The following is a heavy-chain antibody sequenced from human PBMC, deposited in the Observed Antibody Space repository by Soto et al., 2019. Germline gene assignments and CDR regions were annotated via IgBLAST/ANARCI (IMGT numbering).Heavy chain of an antibody. D-gene: IGHD4-17*01. J-gene: IGHJ3*02. V-gene: IGHV4-31*03. CDR3: ARDRATVTRVDAFDI. CDR1: GGSISSGGYY. Sequence: SETLSLTCTVSGGSISSGGYYWSWIRQHPGKGLEWIGYIYYSGSTYYNPSLKSRVTISVDTSKNQFSLKLSSVTAADTAVYYCARDRATVTRVDAFDIWGQGTMVTVSS. CDR2: IYYSGST.